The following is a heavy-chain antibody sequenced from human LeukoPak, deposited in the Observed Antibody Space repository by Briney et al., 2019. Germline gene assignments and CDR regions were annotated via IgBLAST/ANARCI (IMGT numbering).Heavy chain of an antibody. CDR1: GFTLGSYA. D-gene: IGHD3-10*01. CDR3: AKGVRLWFAFYFDY. J-gene: IGHJ4*02. V-gene: IGHV3-23*01. CDR2: ISGNGYNT. Sequence: PGRSLRLSCAGSGFTLGSYAMSWVRQAPGKGLEWVSAISGNGYNTYYADSVKGRFTISSESSGNTLYLQMHNLRAEDTAVYYCAKGVRLWFAFYFDYWGQGTLVTVSS.